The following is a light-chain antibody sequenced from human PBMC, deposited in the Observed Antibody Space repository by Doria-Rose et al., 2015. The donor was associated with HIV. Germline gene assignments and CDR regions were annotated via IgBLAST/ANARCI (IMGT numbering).Light chain of an antibody. J-gene: IGKJ2*01. V-gene: IGKV1-39*01. CDR3: QQSGRTPST. CDR2: AAS. CDR1: QSISSY. Sequence: TQSPSSLSASLGARVTITCRARQSISSYLHWYQQKPGKAPKLLIYAASSWQSGGPSRFSGSGSGTEFTLTICSLQPEEFAAYYCQQSGRTPSTVGQGTKLEIK.